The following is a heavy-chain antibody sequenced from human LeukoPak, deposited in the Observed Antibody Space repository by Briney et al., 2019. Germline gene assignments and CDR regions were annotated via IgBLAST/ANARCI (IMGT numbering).Heavy chain of an antibody. CDR2: IYYSGST. CDR3: ARAGVMSTIGRFDY. CDR1: GGSISSYY. D-gene: IGHD5-24*01. J-gene: IGHJ4*02. Sequence: SETLSLTCTVSGGSISSYYWSWIRQPPGKGLEWIGYIYYSGSTNYDPSLKSRVTISVDTSKNQFSLKLSSVTAADTAVYYCARAGVMSTIGRFDYWGQGTLVTVSS. V-gene: IGHV4-59*01.